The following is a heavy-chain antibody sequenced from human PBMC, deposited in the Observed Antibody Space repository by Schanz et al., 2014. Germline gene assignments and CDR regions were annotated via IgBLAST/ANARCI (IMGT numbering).Heavy chain of an antibody. CDR2: IATSSSTR. V-gene: IGHV3-48*01. J-gene: IGHJ6*02. Sequence: EVQLLESGGGLVRPGGSLRLSCAASGFTFSNYAMSWVRQAPGKGLEWLSYIATSSSTRHYADSVKGRVTISRDNAKNSVSLQMRRLRSEDTALYYCARDSGPYYDKSMDVWGQGTTVAVSS. CDR1: GFTFSNYA. D-gene: IGHD3-9*01. CDR3: ARDSGPYYDKSMDV.